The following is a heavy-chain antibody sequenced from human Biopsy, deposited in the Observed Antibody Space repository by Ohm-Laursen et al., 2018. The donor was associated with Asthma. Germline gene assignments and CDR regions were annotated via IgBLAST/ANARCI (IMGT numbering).Heavy chain of an antibody. CDR2: IKHDGSEK. CDR1: EFTFSAYW. Sequence: SLRLSCAASEFTFSAYWMSWVRQVPGKGLEWVANIKHDGSEKNHVDSLKGRFTISRDNAQKSLFLQMGSLRAEDTAIYYCARVFESSEWGPFYHFGLDVWGQGTTVAVSS. CDR3: ARVFESSEWGPFYHFGLDV. D-gene: IGHD6-25*01. J-gene: IGHJ6*02. V-gene: IGHV3-7*03.